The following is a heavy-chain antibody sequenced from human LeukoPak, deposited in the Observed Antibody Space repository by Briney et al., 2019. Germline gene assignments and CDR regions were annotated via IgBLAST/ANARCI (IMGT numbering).Heavy chain of an antibody. J-gene: IGHJ4*02. CDR1: GFTFSSYW. Sequence: GGSLRLSFAASGFTFSSYWMSWVRQAPGKGLEWVSAISGSGGSTYYADSVKGRFTISRDNSKNTLYLQMNSLRAEDTAVYYCAKDPRRGQWGSFDYWGQGTLVTVSS. CDR3: AKDPRRGQWGSFDY. CDR2: ISGSGGST. V-gene: IGHV3-23*01. D-gene: IGHD2-8*01.